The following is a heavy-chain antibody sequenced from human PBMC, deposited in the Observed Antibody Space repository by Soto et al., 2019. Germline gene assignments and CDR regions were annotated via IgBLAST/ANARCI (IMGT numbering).Heavy chain of an antibody. CDR1: GFTFSSYD. J-gene: IGHJ5*02. CDR3: EGHGGQCLNLFDP. D-gene: IGHD2-15*01. Sequence: EVQLVESGGGLVQPGGSLRLSCAASGFTFSSYDMNWVRQAPGKGLEWVSYISSSSSTIYYADSVKGRFTISRDNAKNSLYLQMNSMRAENTALYYWEGHGGQCLNLFDPWGQGILVTVSS. CDR2: ISSSSSTI. V-gene: IGHV3-48*01.